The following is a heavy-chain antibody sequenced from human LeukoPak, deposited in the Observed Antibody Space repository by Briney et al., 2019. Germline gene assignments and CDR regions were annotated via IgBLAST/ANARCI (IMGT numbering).Heavy chain of an antibody. V-gene: IGHV3-7*01. Sequence: GGSLRLSCAASGFTFSSYWISWVRQAPGKGPEWVANIKEDGSLKNYVDSVEGRFTVSRDNAKNTLYLQMNSLRLEDTAVYYCVRDWAPASMQAAPFDCWGQGTLVTVSS. D-gene: IGHD2/OR15-2a*01. CDR1: GFTFSSYW. CDR3: VRDWAPASMQAAPFDC. J-gene: IGHJ4*02. CDR2: IKEDGSLK.